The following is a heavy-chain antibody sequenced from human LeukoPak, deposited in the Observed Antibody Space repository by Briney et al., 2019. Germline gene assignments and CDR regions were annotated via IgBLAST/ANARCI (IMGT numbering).Heavy chain of an antibody. Sequence: TSETLSLTCTVSGGSISRSSYLWRGIRQPPGRGLEWIGSIYYSGSTYYNSSLESRVAISVDTSRTQFSLKLNSVTAADTAVYYCARGDSSTWYPRGLHFDYWGQGTLVSVSS. CDR2: IYYSGST. CDR1: GGSISRSSYL. D-gene: IGHD6-13*01. V-gene: IGHV4-39*07. CDR3: ARGDSSTWYPRGLHFDY. J-gene: IGHJ4*02.